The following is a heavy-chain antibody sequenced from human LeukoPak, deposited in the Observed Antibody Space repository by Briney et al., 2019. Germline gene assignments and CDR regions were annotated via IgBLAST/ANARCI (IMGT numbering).Heavy chain of an antibody. Sequence: ASVKVSCKASGGTLSSYAISWVRQAPGQGLEWMGIINPSGGSTSYAQKFQGRVTMTRDTSTSTVYMELSSLRSEDTAVYYCARGPRLADYWGQGTLVTVSS. CDR1: GGTLSSYA. D-gene: IGHD3-22*01. J-gene: IGHJ4*02. V-gene: IGHV1-46*01. CDR3: ARGPRLADY. CDR2: INPSGGST.